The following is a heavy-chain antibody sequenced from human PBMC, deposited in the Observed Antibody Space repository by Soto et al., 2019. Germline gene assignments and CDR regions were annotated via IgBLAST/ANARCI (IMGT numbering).Heavy chain of an antibody. Sequence: GGSLRLSCTVSGFTFSSYAMSWVRQAPGKGLEWVSSISGNGGSTYYVDSVKGRFTISRDNSKNTLYLQMNSLRVEDTAVYYCAKDRGGRGFLEWLLVAFDYWGQGTLVTVSS. V-gene: IGHV3-23*01. D-gene: IGHD3-3*01. CDR2: ISGNGGST. CDR3: AKDRGGRGFLEWLLVAFDY. J-gene: IGHJ4*02. CDR1: GFTFSSYA.